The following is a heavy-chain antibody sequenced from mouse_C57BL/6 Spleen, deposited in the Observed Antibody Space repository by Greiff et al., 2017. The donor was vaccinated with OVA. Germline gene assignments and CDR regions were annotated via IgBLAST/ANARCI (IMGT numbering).Heavy chain of an antibody. Sequence: LKESGPGILQPSQTLSLTCSFSGFSLSTFGMGVGWIRQPSGKGLEWLAHIWWDDDKYYNPALKSRLTISKDTSKNQVFLKIANVDTADTATYYCARIGPYDGYYHYYAMDYWGQGTSVTVSS. J-gene: IGHJ4*01. CDR1: GFSLSTFGMG. CDR3: ARIGPYDGYYHYYAMDY. D-gene: IGHD2-3*01. CDR2: IWWDDDK. V-gene: IGHV8-8*01.